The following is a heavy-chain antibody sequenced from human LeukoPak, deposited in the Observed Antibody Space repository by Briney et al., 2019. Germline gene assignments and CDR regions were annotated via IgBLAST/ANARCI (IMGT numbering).Heavy chain of an antibody. V-gene: IGHV3-21*01. Sequence: GGSLRLSCAASGFTFSSYSMNWVRQAPGKGLEWVSSISSSSSYIYCADSVKGRFTISRDNAKNSLYLQMNSLRAEDTAVYYCARDLGDYGDYRGQGTLVTVSS. CDR1: GFTFSSYS. CDR3: ARDLGDYGDY. CDR2: ISSSSSYI. J-gene: IGHJ4*02.